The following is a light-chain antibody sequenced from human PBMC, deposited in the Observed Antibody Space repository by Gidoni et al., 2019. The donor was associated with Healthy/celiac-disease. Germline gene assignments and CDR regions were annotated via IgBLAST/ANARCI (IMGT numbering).Light chain of an antibody. CDR1: QSVSSSY. CDR2: GAS. J-gene: IGKJ1*01. V-gene: IGKV3-20*01. Sequence: ELMLTQSPGTLSLSPGERATLSCRASQSVSSSYLAWYQQKPGQAPRLLIYGASSRATGIPARFSGSGSGTDFTLTISRLEPEDFAVYYCQQSTAFXXXTKVEIK. CDR3: QQSTA.